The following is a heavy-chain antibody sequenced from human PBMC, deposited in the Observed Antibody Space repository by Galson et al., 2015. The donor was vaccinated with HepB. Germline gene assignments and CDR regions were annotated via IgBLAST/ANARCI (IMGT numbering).Heavy chain of an antibody. J-gene: IGHJ3*02. V-gene: IGHV1-69*10. CDR1: GGTFSSYA. Sequence: SVKVSCKASGGTFSSYAISWVRQAPGQGLEWMGGIIPILGIANYAQKFQGRVTITADKSTSTAYMELSSLRSEDTAVYYCARDITMVQLGAFDIWGQGTMVTVSS. CDR2: IIPILGIA. CDR3: ARDITMVQLGAFDI. D-gene: IGHD3-10*01.